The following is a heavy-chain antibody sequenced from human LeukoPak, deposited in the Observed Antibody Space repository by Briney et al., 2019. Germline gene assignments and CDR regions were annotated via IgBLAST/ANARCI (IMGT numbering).Heavy chain of an antibody. Sequence: PGGSLRLSCAASRFTFSSYAMSWVRQAPGKGLEWVSTISDSGGSTYYADSVKGRFTISRDNAKNPLYLQMNSLRAEDTAVYYCASLGSYFNSWGQGTLVTVSS. CDR3: ASLGSYFNS. CDR2: ISDSGGST. D-gene: IGHD1-26*01. J-gene: IGHJ4*02. V-gene: IGHV3-23*01. CDR1: RFTFSSYA.